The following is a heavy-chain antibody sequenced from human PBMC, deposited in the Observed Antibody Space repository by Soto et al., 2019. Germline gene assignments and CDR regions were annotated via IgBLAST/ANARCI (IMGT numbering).Heavy chain of an antibody. J-gene: IGHJ6*03. V-gene: IGHV3-7*01. D-gene: IGHD1-1*01. CDR2: IKQDGSEK. CDR1: GVTFSRNW. Sequence: PGGSLRLSCAASGVTFSRNWMSWVRQAPGKGLEWVANIKQDGSEKYYVDSVKGRFTISRDNAKNSLYLQMNSLRAEETAVYYCARVRTGTTLDYYYYMDVWGKGTTVTVSS. CDR3: ARVRTGTTLDYYYYMDV.